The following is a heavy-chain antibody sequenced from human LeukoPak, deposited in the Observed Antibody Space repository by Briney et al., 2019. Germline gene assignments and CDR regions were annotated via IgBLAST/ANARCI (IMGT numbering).Heavy chain of an antibody. CDR1: GFTFSTYG. D-gene: IGHD1-26*01. V-gene: IGHV3-30*02. J-gene: IGHJ6*03. CDR3: AKGRGWEASYYYYYMDV. CDR2: IRYDGSNK. Sequence: GSLRLSCAASGFTFSTYGMHWVRQAPGKGLEWVAFIRYDGSNKYYTDSVKGRFTISRDNSKNTLYLQMNSLRAEDTAVYYCAKGRGWEASYYYYYMDVWDKGTTVTISS.